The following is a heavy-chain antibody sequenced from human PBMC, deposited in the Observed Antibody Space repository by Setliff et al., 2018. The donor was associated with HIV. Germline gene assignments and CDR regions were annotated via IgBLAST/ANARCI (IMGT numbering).Heavy chain of an antibody. Sequence: SETLSLTCAVSGYSISSGYYWGWIRQPPGKGLEWIGSIFHSAATNYNPSLKSRVTISIDTSKNQFSLKLTSVTAADTAVYYCARDQWGVEMATMNYYYYYMDVWGKGTTVTVSS. CDR1: GYSISSGYY. J-gene: IGHJ6*03. V-gene: IGHV4-38-2*02. CDR2: IFHSAAT. D-gene: IGHD3-10*01. CDR3: ARDQWGVEMATMNYYYYYMDV.